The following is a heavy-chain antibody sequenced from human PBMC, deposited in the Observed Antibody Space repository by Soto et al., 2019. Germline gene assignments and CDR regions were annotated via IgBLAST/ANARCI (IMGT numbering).Heavy chain of an antibody. CDR1: GYTFTSYG. Sequence: ASVKVSCKASGYTFTSYGISWVRQAPGQGLEWMGWISAYNGNTNYAQKLQGRVTMTTDTSTSTAYMELRSLRSDDTAVYYCARDIVVVPAASYNWSDPWGQGTLVTVSS. CDR2: ISAYNGNT. V-gene: IGHV1-18*01. CDR3: ARDIVVVPAASYNWSDP. D-gene: IGHD2-2*01. J-gene: IGHJ5*02.